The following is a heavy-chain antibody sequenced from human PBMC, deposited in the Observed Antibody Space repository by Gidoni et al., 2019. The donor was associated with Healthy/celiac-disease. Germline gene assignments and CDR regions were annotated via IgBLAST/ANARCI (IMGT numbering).Heavy chain of an antibody. J-gene: IGHJ6*02. CDR2: INPSGGST. Sequence: QVQLVQSGAEVKKPGASVKVSCKASGYTYTSYYMHWVRQAPGQGLEWMGIINPSGGSTSYAQKFQGRVTMTRDTSTSTVYMELSSLRSEDTAVYYCAGFDKQLVGSSFMFYYGMDVWGQGTTVTVSS. CDR1: GYTYTSYY. V-gene: IGHV1-46*01. CDR3: AGFDKQLVGSSFMFYYGMDV. D-gene: IGHD6-6*01.